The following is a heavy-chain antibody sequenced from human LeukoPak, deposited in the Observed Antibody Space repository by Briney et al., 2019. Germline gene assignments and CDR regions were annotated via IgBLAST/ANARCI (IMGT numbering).Heavy chain of an antibody. V-gene: IGHV1-18*01. Sequence: ASVKVSCKASGYTFTTYGISWMRQAPGQGLEWMGWISAYSGNTNYAQNFQGRVTMTTDTSTSTAYVELRSLRSDDTAVYYCARDNRYSSGWYAYRGQGTLVTVSS. CDR1: GYTFTTYG. D-gene: IGHD6-19*01. J-gene: IGHJ4*02. CDR2: ISAYSGNT. CDR3: ARDNRYSSGWYAY.